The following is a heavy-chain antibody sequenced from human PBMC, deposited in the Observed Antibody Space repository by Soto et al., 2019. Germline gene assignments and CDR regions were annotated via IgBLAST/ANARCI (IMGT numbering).Heavy chain of an antibody. CDR1: GFTFSSYG. CDR2: IWYDGSNK. D-gene: IGHD2-2*01. CDR3: AREGYCSSTSYLGCFDY. V-gene: IGHV3-33*01. J-gene: IGHJ4*02. Sequence: QVQLVESGGGVGQPGRSLRLSCAASGFTFSSYGMHWVRQAPGKGLEWVAVIWYDGSNKYYADSVKGRFTISRDNSKNTLYLQMNSLRAEDTAVYYCAREGYCSSTSYLGCFDYWGQGTLVTVSS.